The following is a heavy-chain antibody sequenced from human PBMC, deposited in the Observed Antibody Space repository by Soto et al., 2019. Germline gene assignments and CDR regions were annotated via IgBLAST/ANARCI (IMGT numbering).Heavy chain of an antibody. Sequence: PSETLSLTCAISGDSVSSNSAAWNWIRQSPSRGLEWLGRTYYRSKWYNDYAVSVKSRITINPDTSKNQFSLQLNSVTPEDTAVYYCARDRVSGYSYGSWWNDYYYGMDVWGQGTTVTVSS. D-gene: IGHD5-18*01. J-gene: IGHJ6*02. CDR1: GDSVSSNSAA. V-gene: IGHV6-1*01. CDR3: ARDRVSGYSYGSWWNDYYYGMDV. CDR2: TYYRSKWYN.